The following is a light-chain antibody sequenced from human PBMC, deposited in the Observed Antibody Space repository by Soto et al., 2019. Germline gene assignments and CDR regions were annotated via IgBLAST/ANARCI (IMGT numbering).Light chain of an antibody. J-gene: IGKJ4*01. Sequence: DIQMTQSPSSLSASVGDRVTITCRASQSVSIYLNWYQQKPGKAPKVLIYAASTLQSGVPSRFSGSGSGTDFTLTISNLQPEDFATYYCQQSYSNVALTFGGGTKVDI. CDR2: AAS. V-gene: IGKV1-39*01. CDR1: QSVSIY. CDR3: QQSYSNVALT.